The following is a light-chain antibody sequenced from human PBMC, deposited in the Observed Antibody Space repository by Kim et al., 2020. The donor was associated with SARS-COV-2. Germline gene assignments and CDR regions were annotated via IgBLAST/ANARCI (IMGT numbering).Light chain of an antibody. CDR2: GKN. J-gene: IGLJ1*01. CDR3: NSWDSSGNHRRV. Sequence: SSELTQDPAVSVALGQTVRITCQGDSLRSYYASWYQQKPGQAPVRVIYGKNNRPSGIPDRFSGSSSGNTASLTITGAQAEDEADYYCNSWDSSGNHRRVFGTGTKVTVL. CDR1: SLRSYY. V-gene: IGLV3-19*02.